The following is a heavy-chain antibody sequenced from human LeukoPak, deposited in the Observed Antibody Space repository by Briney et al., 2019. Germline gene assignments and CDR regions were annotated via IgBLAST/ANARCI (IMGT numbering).Heavy chain of an antibody. CDR1: GFTFNNYA. CDR2: ISGSGSNT. V-gene: IGHV3-23*01. CDR3: AKGCSTISCYTSEY. D-gene: IGHD2-2*02. Sequence: PGGSLRLSCAASGFTFNNYAMTWVRQAPGKGLEWVSAISGSGSNTYYADSVKGRFPISRDNSKNTLYLQMNSLRAEDTALHYCAKGCSTISCYTSEYWGQGTLVTVSS. J-gene: IGHJ4*02.